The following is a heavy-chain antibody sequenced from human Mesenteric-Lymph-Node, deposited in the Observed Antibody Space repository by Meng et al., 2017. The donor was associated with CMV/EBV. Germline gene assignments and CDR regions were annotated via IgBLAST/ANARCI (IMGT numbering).Heavy chain of an antibody. CDR3: ARVEGKTDYFDY. V-gene: IGHV4-39*01. J-gene: IGHJ4*02. CDR2: IYYSGST. D-gene: IGHD1-1*01. CDR1: GGSISSSSYY. Sequence: ESLKISCTVSGGSISSSSYYWGWIRQPPGKGLEWIGSIYYSGSTYYNPSLKSRVTISVDTSKNQFSLKLSSVTAADTAVYYCARVEGKTDYFDYWGQGTLVTVSS.